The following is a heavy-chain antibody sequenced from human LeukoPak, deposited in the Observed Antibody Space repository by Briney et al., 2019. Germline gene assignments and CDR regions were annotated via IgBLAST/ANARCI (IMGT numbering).Heavy chain of an antibody. CDR3: ARDLAAALLDI. V-gene: IGHV3-30-3*01. J-gene: IGHJ3*02. Sequence: QAGGSLRLSCAASGFTFSSYAMHWVRQAPGKGLEWVAVISYDGSNKYYADSVKGRFTISRDNSKNTLYLQMNSLRAEDTAVYYCARDLAAALLDIWGQGTMVTVSS. CDR2: ISYDGSNK. CDR1: GFTFSSYA. D-gene: IGHD6-13*01.